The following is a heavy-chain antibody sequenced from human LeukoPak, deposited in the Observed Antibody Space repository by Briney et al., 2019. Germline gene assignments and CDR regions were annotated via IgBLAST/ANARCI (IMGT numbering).Heavy chain of an antibody. CDR1: GFTFSSYW. Sequence: GGSLRLSCAASGFTFSSYWMSWVRQAPGKGLEWVANIKQDGSEKYYVDSVKGRFTISRDNAKSSLSLQMNSLRAEDTAVYYCARGRSTWHLDYWGRGTLVTVSS. CDR2: IKQDGSEK. CDR3: ARGRSTWHLDY. V-gene: IGHV3-7*01. J-gene: IGHJ4*02. D-gene: IGHD1-26*01.